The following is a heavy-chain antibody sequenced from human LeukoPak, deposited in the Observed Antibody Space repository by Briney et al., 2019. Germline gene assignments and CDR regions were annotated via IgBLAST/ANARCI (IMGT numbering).Heavy chain of an antibody. D-gene: IGHD4-17*01. CDR1: GGSISSYY. V-gene: IGHV4-59*08. Sequence: PSETLSLTCTVSGGSISSYYWSWIRQPPGKGLEWIGYIYYSGSTNYNPSLRSRITISVDTSKNQFSLKLSSVTAADTAVYYCAKPLRLWSSDAFDIWGQGTLVTVSS. CDR3: AKPLRLWSSDAFDI. J-gene: IGHJ3*02. CDR2: IYYSGST.